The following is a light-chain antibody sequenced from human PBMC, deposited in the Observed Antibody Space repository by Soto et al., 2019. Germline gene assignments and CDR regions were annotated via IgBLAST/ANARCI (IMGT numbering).Light chain of an antibody. CDR3: SSYTDSSTRV. J-gene: IGLJ3*02. CDR1: SSDVGGYNY. CDR2: EVS. V-gene: IGLV2-14*01. Sequence: QSALTQPASASGSPGQSITISCTGTSSDVGGYNYVSWYQQHPGKAPKLMIYEVSNRPSGVSNHFSGSKSGNTASLTISGIQAEDDADYYCSSYTDSSTRVFGGGTKLTV.